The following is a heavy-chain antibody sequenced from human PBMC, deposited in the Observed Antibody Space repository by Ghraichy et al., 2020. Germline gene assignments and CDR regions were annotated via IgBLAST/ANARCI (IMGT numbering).Heavy chain of an antibody. V-gene: IGHV3-66*02. J-gene: IGHJ6*02. CDR3: ARDKVSFDYYYGMDV. CDR2: IYSGGST. Sequence: GESLRLSCAASGFTVSSNYMCWVRQAPGKGLEWVSVIYSGGSTYYADSVKGRFTISRDNSKNTLYLQMNSLRAEDTAVYYCARDKVSFDYYYGMDVWGQGTTVTVSS. CDR1: GFTVSSNY.